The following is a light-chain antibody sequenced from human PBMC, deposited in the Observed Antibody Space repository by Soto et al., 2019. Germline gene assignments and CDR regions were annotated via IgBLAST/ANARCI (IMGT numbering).Light chain of an antibody. CDR2: NNN. Sequence: QSVLTQPPSASGTPGQRVTISCSGSSSNIGGNAVNWYQQLPGTAPKLLIYNNNERPSGVPDRFSGSKSGTSASLAISGLHSEDEADYYCEAWDDSLNGHVVFGGGTKLTVL. CDR3: EAWDDSLNGHVV. CDR1: SSNIGGNA. V-gene: IGLV1-44*01. J-gene: IGLJ2*01.